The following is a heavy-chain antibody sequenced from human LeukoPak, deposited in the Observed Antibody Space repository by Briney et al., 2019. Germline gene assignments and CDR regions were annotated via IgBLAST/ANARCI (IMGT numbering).Heavy chain of an antibody. CDR1: GFTFSSYW. CDR2: IKQDGSKK. J-gene: IGHJ3*02. V-gene: IGHV3-7*03. D-gene: IGHD6-13*01. Sequence: PGGSLRLSCAASGFTFSSYWMRWVRQAPGKGLEWVAHIKQDGSKKYYVDSVKGRFTISRDNAKNSLYLQMNSPRAEDTAVYYCLWTRVDRNIWYEIAFHIWGEGKMVSVSS. CDR3: LWTRVDRNIWYEIAFHI.